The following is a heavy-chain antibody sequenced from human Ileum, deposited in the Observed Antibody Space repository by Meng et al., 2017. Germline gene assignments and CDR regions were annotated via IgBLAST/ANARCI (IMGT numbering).Heavy chain of an antibody. CDR2: IPHRGSS. CDR3: LRGSGGSV. Sequence: QVQLRESGPALVKPSETLSLTCAVSGYSIPNHNWWAWVRQPPGKGLEWSGEIPHRGSSAYNPSLKSRVSMSIDKSKNQFSLKLTSVTAADTAVYHCLRGSGGSVWGQGTLVTVSS. J-gene: IGHJ1*01. CDR1: GYSIPNHNW. V-gene: IGHV4-4*02. D-gene: IGHD3-10*01.